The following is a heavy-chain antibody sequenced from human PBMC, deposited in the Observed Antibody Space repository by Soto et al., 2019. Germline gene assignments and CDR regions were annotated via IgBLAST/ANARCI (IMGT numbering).Heavy chain of an antibody. D-gene: IGHD4-4*01. CDR2: IYTSGST. CDR3: ARDFAVTTSWYFDL. J-gene: IGHJ2*01. CDR1: GGSISSYY. V-gene: IGHV4-4*07. Sequence: QVQLQESGPGLVKPSETLSLTCTVSGGSISSYYWSWIRQPAGKGLEWIGRIYTSGSTNYNPSLKRRVTMSVDTSKNQFSLKLSSVTAADTAVYYCARDFAVTTSWYFDLWGRGTLVTVSS.